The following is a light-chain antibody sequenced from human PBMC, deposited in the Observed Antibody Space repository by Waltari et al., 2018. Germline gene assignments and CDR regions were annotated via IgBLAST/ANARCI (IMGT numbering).Light chain of an antibody. CDR2: GEN. CDR1: SLRGYY. CDR3: NSRDSSGSRVV. V-gene: IGLV3-19*01. J-gene: IGLJ2*01. Sequence: SSELTQDPAVSVALGQTVRITCQGDSLRGYYASWYQQKPVQAPLLVIYGENSRPSGIPDRFSGSNSGNTASLTITGAQAEDEADYYCNSRDSSGSRVVFGGGTKLTVL.